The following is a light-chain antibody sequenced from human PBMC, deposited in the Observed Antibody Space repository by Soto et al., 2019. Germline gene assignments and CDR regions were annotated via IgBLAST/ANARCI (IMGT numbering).Light chain of an antibody. CDR1: QSVFYNSNKKNY. Sequence: DFVMTQFPDSLAVSLGERATINCKSSQSVFYNSNKKNYLAWYQQKPGQPPKLLISWASTRGAGVPDRFSGGGSGTDFTLTISRLQAEDVAVYLCQQYYTIPITFGQGTRLDIK. CDR2: WAS. CDR3: QQYYTIPIT. J-gene: IGKJ5*01. V-gene: IGKV4-1*01.